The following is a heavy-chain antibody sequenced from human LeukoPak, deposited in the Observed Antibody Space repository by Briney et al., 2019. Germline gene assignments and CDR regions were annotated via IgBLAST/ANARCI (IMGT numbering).Heavy chain of an antibody. V-gene: IGHV3-23*01. D-gene: IGHD3/OR15-3a*01. J-gene: IGHJ6*03. CDR1: GFNFPTYA. CDR3: AKDGHYYYYYMDV. CDR2: IRVSDGAR. Sequence: GGSLRLSCAASGFNFPTYAMQWVRQAPGKGLEWVSSIRVSDGARFYADSVKGRFTISRDNSKNTPYLQMNSLRAEDTAVYYCAKDGHYYYYYMDVWGKGTTVTVSS.